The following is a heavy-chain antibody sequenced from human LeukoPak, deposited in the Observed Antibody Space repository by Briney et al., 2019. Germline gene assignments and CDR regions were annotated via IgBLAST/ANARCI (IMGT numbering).Heavy chain of an antibody. J-gene: IGHJ5*02. CDR3: ARGLTIAAAGEGNWFDP. CDR2: IIPIFGTA. D-gene: IGHD6-13*01. V-gene: IGHV1-69*13. CDR1: GGTFSSYA. Sequence: SVKVSCKASGGTFSSYAISWVRQAPGQGLEWMGGIIPIFGTANYAQKFQGRVTITADESTSTAYMELSSLRPEDTAVYYCARGLTIAAAGEGNWFDPWGQGTLVTVSS.